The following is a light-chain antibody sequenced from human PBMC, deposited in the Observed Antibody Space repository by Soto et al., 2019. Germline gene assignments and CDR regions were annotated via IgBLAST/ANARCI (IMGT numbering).Light chain of an antibody. CDR1: QSVHNK. V-gene: IGKV3D-15*01. CDR3: QQYNNWPPVYT. CDR2: DAS. Sequence: EIVMTHSPATLSVSPGERATLSCRASQSVHNKLAWYQQRPGQAPRLLIYDASTRSTAIPARFSGSGSGTEFTLTISTLQSEDFAVYYCQQYNNWPPVYTFGQGTRLEIK. J-gene: IGKJ2*01.